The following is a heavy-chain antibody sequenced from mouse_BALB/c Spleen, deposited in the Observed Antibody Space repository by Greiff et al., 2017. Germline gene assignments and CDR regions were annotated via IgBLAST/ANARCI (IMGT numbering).Heavy chain of an antibody. CDR3: ARRGLWPSYWYFDV. CDR1: GYSFTSYW. D-gene: IGHD1-1*02. J-gene: IGHJ1*01. V-gene: IGHV1-59*01. CDR2: IHPSDSET. Sequence: QVQLQQPGAELVRPGASVKLSCKASGYSFTSYWMNWVKQRPGQGLEWIGMIHPSDSETRLNQKFKDKATLTVDTSSNTAYLQLSSLTSEDTAVYYCARRGLWPSYWYFDVWGAGTTVTVSS.